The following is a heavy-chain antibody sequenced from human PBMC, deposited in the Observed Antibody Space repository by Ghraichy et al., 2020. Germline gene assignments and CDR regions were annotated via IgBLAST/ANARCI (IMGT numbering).Heavy chain of an antibody. CDR2: ISNFGGST. Sequence: LSLTCAASGFTFSTYAMTWVRQAPGRGLEWVSAISNFGGSTYYADSVKGRFTISRDNPQNTLYLQMNSLRVEDTAVYYCAKIDRLLQDNDYWGRGTLVTVSS. CDR1: GFTFSTYA. D-gene: IGHD2/OR15-2a*01. CDR3: AKIDRLLQDNDY. J-gene: IGHJ4*02. V-gene: IGHV3-23*01.